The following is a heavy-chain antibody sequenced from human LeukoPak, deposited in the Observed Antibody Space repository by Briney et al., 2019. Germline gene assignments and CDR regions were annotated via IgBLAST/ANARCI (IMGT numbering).Heavy chain of an antibody. CDR3: ARDGNWNERRDDY. D-gene: IGHD1-1*01. V-gene: IGHV3-48*01. Sequence: VGTLSLSPAASGFTFSSYSMNGVCQAPGKGLERVSYISSSSSTIDYADSVKGRFATSRDNAQTSLYLQMNSLRAEDTAVYYCARDGNWNERRDDYWGQGTLVTVSS. J-gene: IGHJ4*02. CDR1: GFTFSSYS. CDR2: ISSSSSTI.